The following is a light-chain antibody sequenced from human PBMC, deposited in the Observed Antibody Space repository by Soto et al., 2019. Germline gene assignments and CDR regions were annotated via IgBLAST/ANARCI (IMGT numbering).Light chain of an antibody. CDR2: DAS. J-gene: IGKJ5*01. Sequence: EIVLTQSPATLSLSPGERATLSCRASQSVSSYLAWYQQKPGQAPRLLMYDASNRATGIPARFSGSGSGTDFTLTISSLEPEDFAVYYCQQRSNWPPIPFGQGTRLEIK. CDR1: QSVSSY. CDR3: QQRSNWPPIP. V-gene: IGKV3-11*01.